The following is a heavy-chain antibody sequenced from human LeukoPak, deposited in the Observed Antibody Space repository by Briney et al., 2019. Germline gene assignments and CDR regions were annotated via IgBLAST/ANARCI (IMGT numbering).Heavy chain of an antibody. V-gene: IGHV3-9*01. CDR1: GFTFDDYA. Sequence: GGSLRLSCAASGFTFDDYAMHWVRQAPGKGLEWVSGISWNSGSIGYADSVKGRFTISRDNAKNSLYLQMNSLRAEDTALYYCAKGTGGMVAATFDYWGQGTLVTVSS. CDR3: AKGTGGMVAATFDY. J-gene: IGHJ4*02. D-gene: IGHD2-15*01. CDR2: ISWNSGSI.